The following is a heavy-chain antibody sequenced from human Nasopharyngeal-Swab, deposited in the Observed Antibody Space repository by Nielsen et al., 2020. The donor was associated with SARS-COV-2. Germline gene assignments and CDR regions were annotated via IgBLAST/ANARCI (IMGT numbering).Heavy chain of an antibody. J-gene: IGHJ5*02. Sequence: ASVKVSCKASGYTFTSYAMNWVRQAPGQGLEWMGWINTNTGNPTYAQGFTGRFVFSLDTSVSTAYLQISSLKAEDTAVYYCARSNQRGYCSSTSCQGRDWFDPWGQGTLVTVSS. V-gene: IGHV7-4-1*02. CDR2: INTNTGNP. D-gene: IGHD2-2*01. CDR3: ARSNQRGYCSSTSCQGRDWFDP. CDR1: GYTFTSYA.